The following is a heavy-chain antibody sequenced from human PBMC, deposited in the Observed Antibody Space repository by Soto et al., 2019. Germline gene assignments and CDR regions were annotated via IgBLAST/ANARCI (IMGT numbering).Heavy chain of an antibody. CDR1: GFSFNSYA. D-gene: IGHD3-22*01. CDR3: AKGRYYYDSP. Sequence: EVQLLESGGGLIQPGGSLRLSCAASGFSFNSYAMSWVRQAPGKGLEWVSSINGNGASAYYADSVKGRFTVSRDNSKDPLHLQMNSLRVEDTAVYYCAKGRYYYDSPWGQGTLVTVSS. J-gene: IGHJ5*02. V-gene: IGHV3-23*01. CDR2: INGNGASA.